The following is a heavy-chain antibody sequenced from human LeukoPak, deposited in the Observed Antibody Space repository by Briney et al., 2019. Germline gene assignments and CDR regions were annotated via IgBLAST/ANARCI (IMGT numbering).Heavy chain of an antibody. V-gene: IGHV4-61*01. CDR3: ATTVQTPGGFDY. Sequence: SETLSLTCSVSGGSVSSGSYYWNWIRQPPGKGLEWIGYIYYSGSTNYNPSLKSRVTISVDTSKNQFSLKLRSVTAADTAVYYCATTVQTPGGFDYWGQGTLVTVSS. CDR2: IYYSGST. J-gene: IGHJ4*02. CDR1: GGSVSSGSYY. D-gene: IGHD4-23*01.